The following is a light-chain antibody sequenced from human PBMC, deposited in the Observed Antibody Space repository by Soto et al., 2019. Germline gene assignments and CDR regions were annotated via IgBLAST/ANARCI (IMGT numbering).Light chain of an antibody. V-gene: IGKV4-1*01. CDR3: QQYFSYPLT. J-gene: IGKJ4*01. CDR2: WAS. CDR1: QTISYTFINTTY. Sequence: DIVMTQSPDSLAVSLGERATISCKSSQTISYTFINTTYLAWYQQRPGQPPKLLIYWASIRGSGVPDRLSGSGFGTDFTLTISSLQTEDVAVYYCQQYFSYPLTFGGGTKVDIK.